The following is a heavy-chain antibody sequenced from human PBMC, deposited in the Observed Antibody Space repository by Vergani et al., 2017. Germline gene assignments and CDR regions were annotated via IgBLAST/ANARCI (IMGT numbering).Heavy chain of an antibody. V-gene: IGHV3-43*02. J-gene: IGHJ6*02. D-gene: IGHD1-26*01. CDR3: AKDKGGSINYFYGMDV. CDR1: GFTFDDYA. CDR2: ISGDGGST. Sequence: EVHLVESGGGVVQPGGSLRLSCAASGFTFDDYAMHWVRQAPGKGLEWVSLISGDGGSTYYADSVKGRFTIARDNSKNSLYLQMNSLRSEDTALYYCAKDKGGSINYFYGMDVWGQGTTVTVSS.